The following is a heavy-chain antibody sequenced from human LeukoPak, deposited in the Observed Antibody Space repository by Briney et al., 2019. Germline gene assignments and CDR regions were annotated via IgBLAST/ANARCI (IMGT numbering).Heavy chain of an antibody. CDR1: GFTFSSYW. D-gene: IGHD3/OR15-3a*01. J-gene: IGHJ4*02. CDR3: ARLDLAGNIDY. CDR2: INSDGSST. V-gene: IGHV3-74*01. Sequence: GGSLRLSCAASGFTFSSYWMNWARQAPGKGLVWVSRINSDGSSTSYADSVKGRFTVSRDNAKNTLYLQMNSLRAEDTAVYYCARLDLAGNIDYWGQGTLVTVSS.